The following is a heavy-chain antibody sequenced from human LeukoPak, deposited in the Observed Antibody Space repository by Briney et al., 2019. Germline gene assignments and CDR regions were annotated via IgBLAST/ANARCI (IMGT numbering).Heavy chain of an antibody. V-gene: IGHV3-48*03. CDR3: ARSTVVPRADFDV. D-gene: IGHD4-23*01. CDR1: GFTFSNYE. CDR2: ISSVGTTI. J-gene: IGHJ3*01. Sequence: GGSLRLSCAASGFTFSNYEMSWVRQAPGKGLEWVSYISSVGTTIYYADSVKGRFTISRDNAKNSLYLQMNSLRAEDTAIYYCARSTVVPRADFDVWGQGTMVTVSS.